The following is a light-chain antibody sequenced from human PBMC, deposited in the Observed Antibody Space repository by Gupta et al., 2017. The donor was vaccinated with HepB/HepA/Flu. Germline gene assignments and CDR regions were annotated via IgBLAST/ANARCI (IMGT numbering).Light chain of an antibody. V-gene: IGKV1-5*03. Sequence: IQMTQSPSTLSASVGDTVTITCRASQNIDTFLAWYQQKPGKAPNLLIYKASTLESGVPCRFSGRGSGTEFTLTSSSLQPDDFATYYCQQYKSYWTFGPGTKVEVK. CDR1: QNIDTF. CDR2: KAS. J-gene: IGKJ1*01. CDR3: QQYKSYWT.